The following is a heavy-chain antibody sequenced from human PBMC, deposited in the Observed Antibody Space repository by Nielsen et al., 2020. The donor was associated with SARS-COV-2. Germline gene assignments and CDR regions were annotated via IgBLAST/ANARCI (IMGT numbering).Heavy chain of an antibody. V-gene: IGHV3-49*03. CDR2: LRSKAYGETT. CDR1: GFPFDDYS. CDR3: TRVHTSHYYSPANKY. Sequence: GGSLRLSCTASGFPFDDYSMAWFRQAPGKGLEWVSFLRSKAYGETTEYAASAKGRFTISRDDSKSVAYLQMNSLKTEDTAVYYCTRVHTSHYYSPANKYWGQGTLVTVSS. J-gene: IGHJ4*02. D-gene: IGHD3-22*01.